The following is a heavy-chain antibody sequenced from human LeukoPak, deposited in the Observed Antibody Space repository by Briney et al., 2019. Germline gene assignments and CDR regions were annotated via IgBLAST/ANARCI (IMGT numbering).Heavy chain of an antibody. CDR1: GFSVSSNY. Sequence: GGSLRLSCAASGFSVSSNYMSWVRQAPGKGLVWVSRINTDGSSTRYADSVKGRSTISRDNSKNTLYLQMNSLRAEDTAVYYCAKFGLAGSGRYHDAFDIWGQGTMVTVSS. D-gene: IGHD3-10*01. J-gene: IGHJ3*02. CDR3: AKFGLAGSGRYHDAFDI. CDR2: INTDGSST. V-gene: IGHV3-74*01.